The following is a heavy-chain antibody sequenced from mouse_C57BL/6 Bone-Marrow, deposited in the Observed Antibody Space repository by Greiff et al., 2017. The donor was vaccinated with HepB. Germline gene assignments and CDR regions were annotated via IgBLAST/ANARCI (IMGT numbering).Heavy chain of an antibody. CDR2: ISYDGSN. CDR1: GYSITSGYY. J-gene: IGHJ2*01. CDR3: ARAYYYGSSYLDY. V-gene: IGHV3-6*01. Sequence: EVKLVESGPGLVKPSQSLSLTCSVTGYSITSGYYWNWIRQFPGNKLEWMGYISYDGSNNYNPSLKNRISITRDTSKNQFFLKLNSVTTEDTATYYCARAYYYGSSYLDYWGQGTTLTVSS. D-gene: IGHD1-1*01.